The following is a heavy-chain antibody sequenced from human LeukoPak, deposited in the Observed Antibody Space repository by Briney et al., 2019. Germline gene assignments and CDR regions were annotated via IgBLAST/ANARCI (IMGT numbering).Heavy chain of an antibody. CDR3: ATDEGHCSSTSCHRPFDY. V-gene: IGHV1-24*01. CDR1: GYTLTELS. CDR2: FDPEDGET. Sequence: GASVKVSCKVSGYTLTELSMHWVRQAPGKGLEWMGGFDPEDGETIYAQKFQGRVTMTEDTSTDTAYMELSSLRSEDTAVYYCATDEGHCSSTSCHRPFDYWGQGTLVTVSS. J-gene: IGHJ4*02. D-gene: IGHD2-2*01.